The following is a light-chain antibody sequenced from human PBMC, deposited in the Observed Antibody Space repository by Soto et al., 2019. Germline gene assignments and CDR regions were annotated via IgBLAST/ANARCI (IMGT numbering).Light chain of an antibody. J-gene: IGKJ4*01. CDR2: GAS. V-gene: IGKV3-20*01. CDR1: QSVGRNY. CDR3: QQYASSPLT. Sequence: EIVLTQSPDTLSLSPGERATLSCRASQSVGRNYLAWYQQKPGQAPRLLIYGASIRATGIPDRFSGSGSGTDFTLTISRLEPEDFAEYFCQQYASSPLTFGGGTKVDIK.